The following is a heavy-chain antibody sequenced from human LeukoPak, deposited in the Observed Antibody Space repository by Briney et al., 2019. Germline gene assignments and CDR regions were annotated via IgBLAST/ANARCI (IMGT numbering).Heavy chain of an antibody. D-gene: IGHD3-9*01. Sequence: GGSLRLSCAASGFTFSSYEMSWVRQAPGKGLEWVSFISMSGANMYYADSVKGRFTISRDNAKNSLYLQMNSLRADDTAIYYCARERGHDILTGDYNVRALDYWGQGTLVTVSS. CDR3: ARERGHDILTGDYNVRALDY. CDR2: ISMSGANM. CDR1: GFTFSSYE. V-gene: IGHV3-48*03. J-gene: IGHJ4*02.